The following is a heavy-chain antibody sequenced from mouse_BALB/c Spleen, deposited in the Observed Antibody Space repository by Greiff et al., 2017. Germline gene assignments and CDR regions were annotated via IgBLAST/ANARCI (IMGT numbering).Heavy chain of an antibody. CDR1: GFSLTSYG. D-gene: IGHD4-1*01. V-gene: IGHV2-4-1*01. J-gene: IGHJ4*01. CDR3: ARLTGTDYYAMDY. CDR2: IWSGGST. Sequence: VKLMESGPGLVQPSQSLSITCTVSGFSLTSYGVHWVRQSPGKGLEWLGVIWSGGSTDYNAAFISRLSISKDNSKSQVFFKMNSLQADDTAIYYCARLTGTDYYAMDYWGQGTSVTVSS.